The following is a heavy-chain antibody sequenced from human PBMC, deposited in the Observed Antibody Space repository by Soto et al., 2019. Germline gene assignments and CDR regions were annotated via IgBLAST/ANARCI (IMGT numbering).Heavy chain of an antibody. V-gene: IGHV1-8*01. J-gene: IGHJ4*02. CDR2: MNHNSGNT. D-gene: IGHD6-13*01. CDR3: AREHSSSWRFDY. Sequence: QVQLVQSGAEVKKPGASVKVSCKASGYTFTSYDINWVRQATGQGLEWMGWMNHNSGNTGYAQKFQGRVTMTRNTSISTAYMELSSLRSEYTSVYYCAREHSSSWRFDYWGQGTLVTVSS. CDR1: GYTFTSYD.